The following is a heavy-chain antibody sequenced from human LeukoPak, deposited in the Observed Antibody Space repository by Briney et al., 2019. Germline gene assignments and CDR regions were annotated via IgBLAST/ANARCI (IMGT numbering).Heavy chain of an antibody. CDR3: AREKSAYYYYYMDV. V-gene: IGHV4-61*02. CDR1: GGSISSGSYY. Sequence: SETLSLTCTVSGGSISSGSYYWSWIRQPAGKGLEWIGRIYSSGSTNYNPSLKSRVTISVDTSKNQFSLKLRSVTAADTAVYYCAREKSAYYYYYMDVWGKGTTVTISS. J-gene: IGHJ6*03. CDR2: IYSSGST.